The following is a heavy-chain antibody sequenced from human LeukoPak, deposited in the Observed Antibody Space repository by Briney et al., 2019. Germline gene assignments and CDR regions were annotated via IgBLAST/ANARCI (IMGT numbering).Heavy chain of an antibody. CDR1: SGSLSSYY. D-gene: IGHD3-22*01. CDR3: ARGGSGYPLGY. Sequence: PSETLSLTCAVSSGSLSSYYWSWIRQPPGKGLEWIGYIYYTGVTNYSPSLKRRLTISLDTAMKQFSLNLRSVTAADTAMYYCARGGSGYPLGYWGQGTLVTVSS. CDR2: IYYTGVT. V-gene: IGHV4-59*01. J-gene: IGHJ4*02.